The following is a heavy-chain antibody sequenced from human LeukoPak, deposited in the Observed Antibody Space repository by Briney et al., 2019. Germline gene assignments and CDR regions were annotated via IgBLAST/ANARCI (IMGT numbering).Heavy chain of an antibody. Sequence: PGGSLGLSCTASGFPFGDYVMSWVRPAPGKGLEWVGFIRSKAYGGTTEYAASVKGRFTISRDDSKSIAYLQMNSLKTEDTAVYYCRSWVTAHDYWGQGTLVTVSS. CDR3: RSWVTAHDY. CDR2: IRSKAYGGTT. J-gene: IGHJ4*02. D-gene: IGHD2-21*02. V-gene: IGHV3-49*04. CDR1: GFPFGDYV.